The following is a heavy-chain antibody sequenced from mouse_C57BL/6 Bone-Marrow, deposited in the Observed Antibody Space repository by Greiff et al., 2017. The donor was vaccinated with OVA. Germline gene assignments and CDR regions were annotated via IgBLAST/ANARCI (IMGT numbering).Heavy chain of an antibody. Sequence: EVQLVESGGDLVKPGGSLKLSCAASGFTFSSYGMSWVRQTPDKRLEWVATISSGGSYTYYPDSVKGRFTISRDNAKNTLYLQMSSLKSEDTAMYYCARPYSNYRYFDVWGTETTVTVDS. CDR2: ISSGGSYT. J-gene: IGHJ1*03. CDR1: GFTFSSYG. D-gene: IGHD2-5*01. V-gene: IGHV5-6*01. CDR3: ARPYSNYRYFDV.